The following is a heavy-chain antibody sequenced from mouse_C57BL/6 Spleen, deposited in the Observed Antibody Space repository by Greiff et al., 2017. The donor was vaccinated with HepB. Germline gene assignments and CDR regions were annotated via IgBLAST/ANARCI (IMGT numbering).Heavy chain of an antibody. CDR2: IDPSDSET. J-gene: IGHJ1*03. V-gene: IGHV1-52*01. CDR1: GYTFTSYW. D-gene: IGHD1-1*01. Sequence: QVQLQQPGAELVRPGSSVKLSCKASGYTFTSYWMHWVKQRPIQGLEWIGNIDPSDSETHYNQKFKDKATLTVDKSSSTAYMQLSSLTSEDSAVYYCARHSGSSWGLVDVWGTGTTVTVSS. CDR3: ARHSGSSWGLVDV.